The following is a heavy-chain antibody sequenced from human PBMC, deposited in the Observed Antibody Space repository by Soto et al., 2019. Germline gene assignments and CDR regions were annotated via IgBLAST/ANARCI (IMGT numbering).Heavy chain of an antibody. V-gene: IGHV3-53*01. CDR2: LYDVDGS. Sequence: DVQLVESGGGLIQPGESLRLSCAAFGLTISGKKYVAWVRQAPGKGLEWVSALYDVDGSFYADSVKGLFTTPSDSSKTTVYLQMNDLRPDDTAVYYCATWHEREHAYDVWGQGTTVTVSS. D-gene: IGHD1-1*01. CDR1: GLTISGKKY. J-gene: IGHJ3*01. CDR3: ATWHEREHAYDV.